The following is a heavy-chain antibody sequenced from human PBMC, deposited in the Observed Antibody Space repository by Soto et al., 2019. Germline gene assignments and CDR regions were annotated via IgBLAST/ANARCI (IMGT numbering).Heavy chain of an antibody. D-gene: IGHD1-26*01. CDR3: AKDPRQVGATEYYFDY. J-gene: IGHJ4*02. CDR1: GFTFSSYG. CDR2: ISYDGSNK. V-gene: IGHV3-30*18. Sequence: QVQLVESGGGVVQPGRSLRLSCAASGFTFSSYGMHWVRQAPGKGLEWVAVISYDGSNKYYADSVKGRFTISRDNSKNTLYLQMNSLRAEDTAVYYCAKDPRQVGATEYYFDYWGQGTLVTVSS.